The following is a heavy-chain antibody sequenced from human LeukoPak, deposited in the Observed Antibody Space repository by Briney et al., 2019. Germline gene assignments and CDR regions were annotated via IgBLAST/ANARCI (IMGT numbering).Heavy chain of an antibody. CDR1: GFTFSSYW. J-gene: IGHJ4*02. D-gene: IGHD3-9*01. CDR2: IKQDGSEK. Sequence: GGSLRLSCAASGFTFSSYWMSWVRQAPGKGLEWVANIKQDGSEKYYVDSVKGRFTISRDNAKNSLYLQMNSLRAEDTAVYYCARGTLGYFDWLLSRTLGFDYWGQGTLVTVSS. CDR3: ARGTLGYFDWLLSRTLGFDY. V-gene: IGHV3-7*01.